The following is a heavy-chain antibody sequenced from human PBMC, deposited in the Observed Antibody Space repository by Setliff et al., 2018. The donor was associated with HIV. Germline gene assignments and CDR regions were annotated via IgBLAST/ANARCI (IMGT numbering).Heavy chain of an antibody. Sequence: GSLRLSCAASGFTFSSYSMNWVRQAPGKGLEWVSYISSSSSTIYYTDSVKGRFTISRDNSKNTLYLQMNSLRAEDTAVYYCAKDLVSGNPEGWFDPWGQGTLVTVSS. CDR2: ISSSSSTI. V-gene: IGHV3-48*01. CDR1: GFTFSSYS. D-gene: IGHD3-10*01. J-gene: IGHJ5*02. CDR3: AKDLVSGNPEGWFDP.